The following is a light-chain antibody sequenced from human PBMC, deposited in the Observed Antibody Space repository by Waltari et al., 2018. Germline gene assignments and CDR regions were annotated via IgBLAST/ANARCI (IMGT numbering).Light chain of an antibody. CDR3: QTGGHGTWV. V-gene: IGLV4-69*01. CDR1: SGHSRNV. CDR2: VNSDGSQ. Sequence: QLVLTHSPSASASLGASVKLTCTLSSGHSRNVIACHQQQPEKGPRFLMKVNSDGSQSKGDKIPDRFSGSSSGAEHYLTISSLQSEDEADYYCQTGGHGTWVFGGGTKLTVL. J-gene: IGLJ3*02.